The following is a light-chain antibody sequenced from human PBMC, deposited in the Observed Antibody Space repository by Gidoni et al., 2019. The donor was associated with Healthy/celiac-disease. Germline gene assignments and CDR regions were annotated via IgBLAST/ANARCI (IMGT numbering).Light chain of an antibody. Sequence: QSALTQPASVSGSPGQSITISCTGTSSDVGGYNYVSWYQQHPGKAPKLMIYDVSTRPSGVSNRFSGSKSGNTAALTISGLQAEDEADDYCSSYTSSSTRVVFGGGTKLTVL. CDR1: SSDVGGYNY. CDR2: DVS. J-gene: IGLJ2*01. CDR3: SSYTSSSTRVV. V-gene: IGLV2-14*01.